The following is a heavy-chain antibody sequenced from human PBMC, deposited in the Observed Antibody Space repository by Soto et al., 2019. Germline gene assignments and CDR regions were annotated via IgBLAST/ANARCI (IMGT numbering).Heavy chain of an antibody. V-gene: IGHV3-21*01. Sequence: GGPLRLSCAASVFTFSSYSVNWFRQSPGKGLEWVSSISSSSSYIYYADSAKGRFTISRDNAKNPLYLQMNSLRAEDTAVYYCARRGYSYGYPYWGQGTLVTVSS. CDR3: ARRGYSYGYPY. J-gene: IGHJ4*02. CDR2: ISSSSSYI. D-gene: IGHD5-18*01. CDR1: VFTFSSYS.